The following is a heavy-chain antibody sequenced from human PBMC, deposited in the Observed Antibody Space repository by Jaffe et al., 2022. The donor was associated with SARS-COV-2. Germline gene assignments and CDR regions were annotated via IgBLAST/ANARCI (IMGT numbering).Heavy chain of an antibody. CDR3: ARGSAMGVAGTRYYYYYGMDV. D-gene: IGHD6-19*01. J-gene: IGHJ6*02. CDR1: GYTFTSYG. CDR2: ISAYNGNT. Sequence: QVQLVQSGAEVKKPGASVKVSCKASGYTFTSYGISWVRQAPGQGLEWMGWISAYNGNTNYAQKLQGRVTMTTDTSTSTAYMELRSLRSDDTAVYYCARGSAMGVAGTRYYYYYGMDVWGQGTTVTVSS. V-gene: IGHV1-18*01.